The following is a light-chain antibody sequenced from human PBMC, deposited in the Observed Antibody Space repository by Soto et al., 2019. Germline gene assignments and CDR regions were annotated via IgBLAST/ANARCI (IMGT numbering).Light chain of an antibody. CDR1: SSDVGGYNY. CDR3: SSYTSTSTPCV. Sequence: QSAVAQPPSVSWPPAQSITFSCAGASSDVGGYNYVSWYQLHPGKAPKLIVYEVSHRPSGASNHFSGYKSGNTASLTISGLQAEDEADYYCSSYTSTSTPCVFGTGTKGTAL. CDR2: EVS. J-gene: IGLJ1*01. V-gene: IGLV2-14*01.